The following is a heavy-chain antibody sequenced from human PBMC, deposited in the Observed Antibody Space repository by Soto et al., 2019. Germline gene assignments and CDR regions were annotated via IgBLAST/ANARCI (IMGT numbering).Heavy chain of an antibody. V-gene: IGHV1-46*01. CDR1: GYTFTSYY. D-gene: IGHD6-6*01. Sequence: ASVKVSCKASGYTFTSYYMHWVRQAPGQGLEWMGIINPSGGSTSYAQKFQGRVTMTRDTSTSTVYMELSSLRSEDTAVYYCARDPWDHSSLGSPYYYGMDVWGQGTTVTVSS. J-gene: IGHJ6*02. CDR3: ARDPWDHSSLGSPYYYGMDV. CDR2: INPSGGST.